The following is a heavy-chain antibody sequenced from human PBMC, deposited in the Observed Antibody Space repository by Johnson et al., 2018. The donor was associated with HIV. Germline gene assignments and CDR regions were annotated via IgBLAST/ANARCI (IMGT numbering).Heavy chain of an antibody. Sequence: QVQLVESGGDLIKPGGSLRLSCAVSNFTFKDFYMSWIRQAPGKGLEWLSYISGSGFDTYYADSVKGRFTISRDNAKNSLFLQMNGLRAEDTAVYYCARAPYNWNLGLLDAFDVWGQGTKVTVSA. J-gene: IGHJ3*01. CDR2: ISGSGFDT. D-gene: IGHD1-7*01. CDR1: NFTFKDFY. V-gene: IGHV3-11*04. CDR3: ARAPYNWNLGLLDAFDV.